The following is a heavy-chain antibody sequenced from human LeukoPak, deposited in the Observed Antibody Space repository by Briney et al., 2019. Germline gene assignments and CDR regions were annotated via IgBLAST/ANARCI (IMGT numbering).Heavy chain of an antibody. CDR1: GGSISSYY. Sequence: PSETLSLTCTVSGGSISSYYWSWIRQPPGKRLEWIGYIYYSGSTNYNPSLKSRVTISVDTSKNQFSLKLSSVTAADTAVYYCARENVGTYDYWGQGTLVTVSS. J-gene: IGHJ4*02. D-gene: IGHD1-26*01. CDR2: IYYSGST. V-gene: IGHV4-59*01. CDR3: ARENVGTYDY.